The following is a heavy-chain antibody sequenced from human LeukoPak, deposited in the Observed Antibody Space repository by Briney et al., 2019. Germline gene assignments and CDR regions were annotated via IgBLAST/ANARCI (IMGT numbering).Heavy chain of an antibody. V-gene: IGHV3-23*01. D-gene: IGHD3-3*01. CDR1: GFTFSSYA. J-gene: IGHJ4*02. CDR3: AKDQVDDFWSGYTFDY. CDR2: ISGSGGST. Sequence: GGPLRLSCAASGFTFSSYAMSWVRQAPGKGLEWVSAISGSGGSTYYADSVKGRFTISRDNSKNTLYLQMNSLRAEDTAVYYCAKDQVDDFWSGYTFDYWGQGTLVTVSS.